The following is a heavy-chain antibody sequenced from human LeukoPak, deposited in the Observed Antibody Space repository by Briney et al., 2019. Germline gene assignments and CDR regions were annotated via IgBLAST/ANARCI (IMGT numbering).Heavy chain of an antibody. CDR1: GFTFSSYV. J-gene: IGHJ4*02. D-gene: IGHD3-16*01. V-gene: IGHV3-23*01. Sequence: GGSLRLSCAASGFTFSSYVMSWVRQAPGKGLEWVSTVSGNGRSTYYADSVKGRFTISRDNSKNTVNLQMNSLRAEDTAIYCCAKGGPNDYWGQGTLVTVSS. CDR3: AKGGPNDY. CDR2: VSGNGRST.